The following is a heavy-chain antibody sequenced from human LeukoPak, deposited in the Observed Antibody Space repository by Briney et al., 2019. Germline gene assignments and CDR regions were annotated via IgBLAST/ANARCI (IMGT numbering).Heavy chain of an antibody. CDR1: GYTFTGYY. CDR3: ARGAQWLDPTYYFDY. D-gene: IGHD6-19*01. V-gene: IGHV1-2*06. J-gene: IGHJ4*02. CDR2: INPNSGGT. Sequence: GASVKVSCKASGYTFTGYYMHWVRQAPGQGLEWMGRINPNSGGTNYAQKFQGRVTMTRDTSISTAYMELSRLRSDDTAVYYCARGAQWLDPTYYFDYWGQGTLVTVSS.